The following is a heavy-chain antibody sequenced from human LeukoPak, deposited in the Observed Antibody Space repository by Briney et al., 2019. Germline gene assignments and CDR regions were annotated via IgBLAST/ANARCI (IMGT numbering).Heavy chain of an antibody. CDR1: GFTFSSYA. CDR3: AAGREGAAGGFDY. D-gene: IGHD6-13*01. Sequence: PGGSLRPSCAASGFTFSSYAMSWVRQAPGKGLEWVSAITSSGGSTYYADSVKGRFTISRDNSKNTLYLQMNSLRAEDTAVYYCAAGREGAAGGFDYWGQGTLVTVSS. V-gene: IGHV3-23*01. J-gene: IGHJ4*02. CDR2: ITSSGGST.